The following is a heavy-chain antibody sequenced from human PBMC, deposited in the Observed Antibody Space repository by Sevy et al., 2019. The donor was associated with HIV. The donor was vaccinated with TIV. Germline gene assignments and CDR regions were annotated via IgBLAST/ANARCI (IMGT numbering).Heavy chain of an antibody. CDR1: GFTFSSYW. CDR2: IKQDGSEK. J-gene: IGHJ4*02. V-gene: IGHV3-7*01. D-gene: IGHD2-15*01. Sequence: GGSLRLSCAASGFTFSSYWMSWVRQAPGKGLEWVANIKQDGSEKYYVDSVKGRFTISRDNAKNSLYLQMNSLRAEDTAVYYWARERAEVGYCSGGRCYSIGVYWGQGTLVTVSS. CDR3: ARERAEVGYCSGGRCYSIGVY.